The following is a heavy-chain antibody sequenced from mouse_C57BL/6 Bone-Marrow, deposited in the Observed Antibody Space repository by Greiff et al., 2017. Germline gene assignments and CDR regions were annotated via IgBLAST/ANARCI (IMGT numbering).Heavy chain of an antibody. J-gene: IGHJ3*01. D-gene: IGHD1-1*01. CDR1: GYTFTSYG. CDR3: ARSLLLFAY. Sequence: QVQLQQSGAELARPGASVKLSCKASGYTFTSYGISWVKQRTGQGLEWIGEIYPRSGNSYSNEKFKAKATLTAAKSSSTEYMGLRSLTAEDSAVYFSARSLLLFAYWGQGTLVTVSA. V-gene: IGHV1-81*01. CDR2: IYPRSGNS.